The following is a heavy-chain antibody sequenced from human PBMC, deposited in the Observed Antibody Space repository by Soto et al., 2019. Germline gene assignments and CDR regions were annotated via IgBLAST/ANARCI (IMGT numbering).Heavy chain of an antibody. J-gene: IGHJ3*02. Sequence: ASVKVSCKASGYTFTSYYMHWVRQAPGQGLEWMGIINPSGGSTSYAQKFQGRVTMTTDTSTSTAYMELRSLRSDDTAVYYCARVVVAATPGSSDAFDIWGQGTMVTVSS. CDR1: GYTFTSYY. D-gene: IGHD2-15*01. CDR3: ARVVVAATPGSSDAFDI. V-gene: IGHV1-46*01. CDR2: INPSGGST.